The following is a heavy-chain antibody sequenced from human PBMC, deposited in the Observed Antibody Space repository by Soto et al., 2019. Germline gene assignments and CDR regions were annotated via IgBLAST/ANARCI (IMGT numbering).Heavy chain of an antibody. CDR3: ARERSRYDRSGYYRPDY. J-gene: IGHJ4*02. D-gene: IGHD3-22*01. CDR2: IIPILGTP. CDR1: GDTFSTYS. Sequence: WASVKVSCKVSGDTFSTYSISWVRQAPGQGLEWLGGIIPILGTPSYAQSFQGRVTITADKSTSTAYMELSSLRSEDTAVYYCARERSRYDRSGYYRPDYWGQGTLVTVSS. V-gene: IGHV1-69*08.